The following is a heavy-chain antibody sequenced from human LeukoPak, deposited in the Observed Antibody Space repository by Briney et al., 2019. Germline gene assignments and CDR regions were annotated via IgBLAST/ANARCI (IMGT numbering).Heavy chain of an antibody. D-gene: IGHD4-11*01. Sequence: RGGSLRLSCAASGCTFSSYGMHGVRQAPAKGLEWVAVISYDGSNKYYADSVKGRFTISRDNSKNTLYLQMNSLRAEDTAVYYCAKGGYGNYVGGLVGYWGQGTLVTVSS. CDR2: ISYDGSNK. V-gene: IGHV3-30*18. CDR3: AKGGYGNYVGGLVGY. J-gene: IGHJ4*02. CDR1: GCTFSSYG.